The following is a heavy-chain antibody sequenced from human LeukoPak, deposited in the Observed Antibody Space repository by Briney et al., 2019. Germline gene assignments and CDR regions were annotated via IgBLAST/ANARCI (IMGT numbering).Heavy chain of an antibody. CDR3: ARRGTGHGMDV. Sequence: GGSLRLSCAASGFTFSSYWMHWVRQGPGKGLVWVSRINNDGSSASYVDSVKGRFTISRDNAKNTLFLQMNSLRAEDTAVYYCARRGTGHGMDVWGQGTTVIVSS. D-gene: IGHD1-1*01. CDR2: INNDGSSA. CDR1: GFTFSSYW. V-gene: IGHV3-74*01. J-gene: IGHJ6*02.